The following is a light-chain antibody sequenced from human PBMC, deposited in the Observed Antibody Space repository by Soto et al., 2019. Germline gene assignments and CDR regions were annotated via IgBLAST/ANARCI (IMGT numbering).Light chain of an antibody. CDR1: SSDVGGYNY. J-gene: IGLJ1*01. V-gene: IGLV2-14*01. CDR3: SSHTSSNTLV. CDR2: EVS. Sequence: QSVLTQPASVSGSPGQSITISCTGTSSDVGGYNYVSWYQEHPGKAPKLMIYEVSNRPSGVSNRFSGSKSGNTASLTISGLQAEDEADYYCSSHTSSNTLVFGTGTKVTVL.